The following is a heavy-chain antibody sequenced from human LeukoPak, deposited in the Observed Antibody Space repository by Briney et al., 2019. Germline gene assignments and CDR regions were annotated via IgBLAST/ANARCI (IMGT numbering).Heavy chain of an antibody. CDR3: APPPYYYETNGYSVA. J-gene: IGHJ5*02. D-gene: IGHD3-22*01. Sequence: SETLSLTCTVSGRSISLGYYWGWIRQPPGKGLEWIGSVFHDGSTHYNPPLQSRVSISVDPSKNQFSLNLTSVTAADTAVYYCAPPPYYYETNGYSVAWGQGTLVTVSS. V-gene: IGHV4-38-2*02. CDR1: GRSISLGYY. CDR2: VFHDGST.